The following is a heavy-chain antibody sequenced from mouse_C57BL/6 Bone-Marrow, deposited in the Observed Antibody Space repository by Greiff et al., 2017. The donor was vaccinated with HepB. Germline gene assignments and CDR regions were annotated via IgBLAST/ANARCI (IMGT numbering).Heavy chain of an antibody. Sequence: QVQLQQPGAELVMPGASVKLSCKASGYTFTSYWMHWVKQRPGQGLEWIGEIDPSDSYTNYNQKFKGKSTLTVDKSSSTACIQLSSLTSEDSAVYYCARGLRFAYWGQGTLVTVSA. J-gene: IGHJ3*01. CDR1: GYTFTSYW. D-gene: IGHD2-2*01. CDR3: ARGLRFAY. V-gene: IGHV1-69*01. CDR2: IDPSDSYT.